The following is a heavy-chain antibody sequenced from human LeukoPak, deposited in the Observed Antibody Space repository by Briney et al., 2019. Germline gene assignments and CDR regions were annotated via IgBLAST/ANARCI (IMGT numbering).Heavy chain of an antibody. CDR3: ARVAGRPQGNAFDI. Sequence: GGSLRLSCAASGFIFSSYIMNWVRQAPGKGLEWVSSISSSSGYIYYADSVKGRFTISRDNAKNSLYLQMNSLRAEDTAVYYCARVAGRPQGNAFDIWGQGTMVTVSS. CDR2: ISSSSGYI. D-gene: IGHD3-10*01. CDR1: GFIFSSYI. V-gene: IGHV3-21*04. J-gene: IGHJ3*02.